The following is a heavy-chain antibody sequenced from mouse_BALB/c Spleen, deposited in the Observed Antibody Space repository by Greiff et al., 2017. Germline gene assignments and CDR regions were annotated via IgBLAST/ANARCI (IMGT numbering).Heavy chain of an antibody. J-gene: IGHJ2*01. CDR3: ARRYGNYAFFDY. Sequence: EVKLVESGGGLVKPGGSLKLSCAASGFTFSSYAMSWVRQSPEKRLEWVATISSGGSYTYYPDSVKGRFTISRDNAKNTLYLQMSSLKSEDTAMYYCARRYGNYAFFDYWGQGTTLTVSS. V-gene: IGHV5-6*03. CDR1: GFTFSSYA. CDR2: ISSGGSYT. D-gene: IGHD2-10*02.